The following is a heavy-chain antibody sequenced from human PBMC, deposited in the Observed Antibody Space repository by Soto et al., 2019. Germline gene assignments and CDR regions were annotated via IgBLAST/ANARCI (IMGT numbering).Heavy chain of an antibody. D-gene: IGHD6-6*01. CDR3: ARSGSSAYKDYYYYYMDV. J-gene: IGHJ6*03. CDR1: GGTFSSYT. V-gene: IGHV1-69*02. Sequence: QVQLVQSGAEVKKPGSSVKVSCKASGGTFSSYTISWVRQAPGQGLEWMGRIIPILGIANYAQKFQGRVTITADKSTSTDYRELSSLRSEDTAVYYWARSGSSAYKDYYYYYMDVWGKGTTVTVSS. CDR2: IIPILGIA.